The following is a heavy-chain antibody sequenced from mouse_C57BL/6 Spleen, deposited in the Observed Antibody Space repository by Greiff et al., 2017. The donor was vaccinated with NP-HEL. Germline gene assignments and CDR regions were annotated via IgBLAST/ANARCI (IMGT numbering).Heavy chain of an antibody. Sequence: QVQLQQSGAELVRPGTSVKVSCKASGYAFTNYLIEWVKQRPGQGLEWIGVINPGSGGTNYNEKMTGKATLTADKSSSTPYMQLSSLTSEDSAVYFCAREIYYFDDWGQGTTLTVSS. J-gene: IGHJ2*01. CDR2: INPGSGGT. CDR3: AREIYYFDD. V-gene: IGHV1-54*01. CDR1: GYAFTNYL.